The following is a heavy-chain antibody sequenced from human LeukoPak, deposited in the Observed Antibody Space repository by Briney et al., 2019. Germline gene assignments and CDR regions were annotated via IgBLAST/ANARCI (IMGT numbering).Heavy chain of an antibody. V-gene: IGHV3-11*04. Sequence: GGSLRLSCAASGFTFSDYYMSWIRQAPGKGLEWVSYISSSGSTIYYADSVKGRFAISRDNAKNSLYLQMNSLRAEDTAVYYCARDETTVTPIDYWGQGTLVTVSS. CDR3: ARDETTVTPIDY. J-gene: IGHJ4*02. CDR2: ISSSGSTI. D-gene: IGHD4-17*01. CDR1: GFTFSDYY.